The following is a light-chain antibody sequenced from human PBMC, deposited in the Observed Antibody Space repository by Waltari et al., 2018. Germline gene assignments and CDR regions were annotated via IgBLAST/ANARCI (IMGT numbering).Light chain of an antibody. Sequence: VLLTQSPASLPVSPGDTVILSCRASQSVRTNLVWYQQKAGQAPRTLIYGASTRASGVPSRFSGSGSETDFTLIISSLQSEDAAVDFCQQYYVWPPITFGGGTKLEI. V-gene: IGKV3-15*01. CDR2: GAS. CDR1: QSVRTN. J-gene: IGKJ4*01. CDR3: QQYYVWPPIT.